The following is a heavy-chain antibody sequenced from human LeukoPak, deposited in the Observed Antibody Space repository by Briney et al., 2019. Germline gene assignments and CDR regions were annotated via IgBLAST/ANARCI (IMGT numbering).Heavy chain of an antibody. CDR3: AKSYGGYGYFDL. Sequence: QPGGSLRLSCAASGFTFSNYEMNWVRQAPGMGLAWVSYISSSGSTTYYADSVKGRFTISRDNAKNSLYLQMNSLKAEDTAVYYCAKSYGGYGYFDLWGRGTLVTVSS. J-gene: IGHJ2*01. V-gene: IGHV3-48*03. CDR1: GFTFSNYE. CDR2: ISSSGSTT. D-gene: IGHD4-23*01.